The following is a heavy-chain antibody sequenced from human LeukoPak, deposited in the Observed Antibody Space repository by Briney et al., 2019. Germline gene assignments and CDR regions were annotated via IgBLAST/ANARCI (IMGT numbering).Heavy chain of an antibody. Sequence: SETLSLTCTVSGGSISSYYWSWIRQPPGKGLEWIGYIYYSGSTNYNPSLKSRVTISVDTSKNQFSLKLSSVTAADTAVYYCARERRLGYCSSTSCSYYFDYWGQGTLVTVSS. CDR1: GGSISSYY. D-gene: IGHD2-2*01. CDR2: IYYSGST. J-gene: IGHJ4*02. CDR3: ARERRLGYCSSTSCSYYFDY. V-gene: IGHV4-59*01.